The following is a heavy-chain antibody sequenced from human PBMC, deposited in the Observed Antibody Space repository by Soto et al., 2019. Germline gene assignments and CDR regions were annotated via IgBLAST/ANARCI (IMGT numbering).Heavy chain of an antibody. V-gene: IGHV3-23*01. Sequence: GGSLRLSCAASGFTFSSYAMSWVRQAPGKGLEWVSAISGSGASTYYADSVKGRFTISRDNSKNTLYLQMNSLRAEDTAVYYCAKRPPLRFLEWLRDFWGQGTLVTVSS. CDR1: GFTFSSYA. J-gene: IGHJ4*02. D-gene: IGHD3-3*01. CDR3: AKRPPLRFLEWLRDF. CDR2: ISGSGAST.